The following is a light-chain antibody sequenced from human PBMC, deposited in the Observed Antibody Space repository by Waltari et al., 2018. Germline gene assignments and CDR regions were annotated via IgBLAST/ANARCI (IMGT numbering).Light chain of an antibody. J-gene: IGLJ2*01. CDR2: GNS. V-gene: IGLV1-40*01. CDR3: QSYDSSLSGVV. Sequence: QSVLTQPPSVSGAPWQRVTISCTGSSSNIGAGYDVHWYQQLPGTAPKHLIYGNSNRPSGVPDRFSGSKSGTSASLAITGLQAEDEADYDCQSYDSSLSGVVFGGGTKLTVL. CDR1: SSNIGAGYD.